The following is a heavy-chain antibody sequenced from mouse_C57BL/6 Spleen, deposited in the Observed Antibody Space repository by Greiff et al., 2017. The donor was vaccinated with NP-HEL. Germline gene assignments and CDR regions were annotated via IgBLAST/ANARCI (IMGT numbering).Heavy chain of an antibody. CDR3: ARPQSTMITKGVYYFDY. CDR2: ISSGSSTI. D-gene: IGHD2-4*01. CDR1: GFTFSDYG. Sequence: EVQLVESGGGLVKPGGSLKLSCAASGFTFSDYGMHWVRQAPEKGLEWVAYISSGSSTIYYADTVKGRFTISRDNAKNTLFLQMTSLRSEDTAMYYCARPQSTMITKGVYYFDYWGQGTTLTVSS. J-gene: IGHJ2*01. V-gene: IGHV5-17*01.